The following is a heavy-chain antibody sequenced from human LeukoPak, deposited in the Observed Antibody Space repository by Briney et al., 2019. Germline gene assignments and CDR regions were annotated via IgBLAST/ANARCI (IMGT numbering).Heavy chain of an antibody. J-gene: IGHJ4*02. Sequence: GGSLRLSCAASGFTFSSYQVNWVRQAPGKGLEWVSYISSSSTTIYYADSVKGRFTISRDNAKNSLYLQMNSLRAEDTAVYYCARDEVGATGYFDYWGQGTLVTVSS. CDR3: ARDEVGATGYFDY. D-gene: IGHD1-26*01. V-gene: IGHV3-48*03. CDR1: GFTFSSYQ. CDR2: ISSSSTTI.